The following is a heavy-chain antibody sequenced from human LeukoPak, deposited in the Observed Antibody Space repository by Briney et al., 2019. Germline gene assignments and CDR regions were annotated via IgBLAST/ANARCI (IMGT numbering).Heavy chain of an antibody. J-gene: IGHJ3*02. V-gene: IGHV1-2*02. CDR1: GGTFSSNA. Sequence: ASVKASCKASGGTFSSNAISWVRQAPGQGLEWMGWINPNSGGTKYVQKFQGRVTMTRDTSIRTVCMELSRLTSDDTAVYYCARDYYDSSGFGAFDIWGQGTMVTVSS. D-gene: IGHD3-22*01. CDR2: INPNSGGT. CDR3: ARDYYDSSGFGAFDI.